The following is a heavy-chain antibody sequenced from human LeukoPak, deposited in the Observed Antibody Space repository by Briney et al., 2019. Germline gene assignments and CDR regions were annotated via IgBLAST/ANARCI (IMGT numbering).Heavy chain of an antibody. CDR2: GHYSGTT. J-gene: IGHJ4*02. V-gene: IGHV4-59*08. Sequence: PSETLSLTCTVSGVSINSHYRSWIRQSPGKGLEWIAYGHYSGTTNYNPSLKSRVTISVDTSKNQFSLKLTSVSAADTAMYYCARHGTGTGYPLVYRVLGTLVTVSS. CDR1: GVSINSHY. D-gene: IGHD3/OR15-3a*01. CDR3: ARHGTGTGYPLVY.